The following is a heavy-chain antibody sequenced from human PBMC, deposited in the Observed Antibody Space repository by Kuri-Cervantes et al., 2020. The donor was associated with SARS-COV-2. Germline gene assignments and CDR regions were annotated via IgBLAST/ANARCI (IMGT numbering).Heavy chain of an antibody. CDR2: IYYSGST. Sequence: SETLSLTCTVSGGSISSHYWSWIRQPPGKGLEWIGYIYYSGSTNYNPSLKSRVTISVDTSKNQFSLKLSSVTAADTAVYYCARATSTQKYSGSYLLGWFDPWGQGTLVTVSS. CDR3: ARATSTQKYSGSYLLGWFDP. CDR1: GGSISSHY. J-gene: IGHJ5*02. D-gene: IGHD1-26*01. V-gene: IGHV4-59*08.